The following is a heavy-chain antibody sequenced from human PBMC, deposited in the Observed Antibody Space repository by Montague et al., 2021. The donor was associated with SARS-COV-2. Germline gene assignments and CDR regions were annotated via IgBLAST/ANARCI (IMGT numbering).Heavy chain of an antibody. V-gene: IGHV4-39*01. J-gene: IGHJ6*02. D-gene: IGHD1-20*01. CDR1: GGSITSSSYY. Sequence: SETLSLTCTVSGGSITSSSYYWGWIRQPPGKGLEWIGSIYNSGSTYYNPSLKSRVTISVDTSKNQFSLKLSSVTAADTAVYYCARRVTGTTVHFYLSGMDVWGQGTTVTVSS. CDR2: IYNSGST. CDR3: ARRVTGTTVHFYLSGMDV.